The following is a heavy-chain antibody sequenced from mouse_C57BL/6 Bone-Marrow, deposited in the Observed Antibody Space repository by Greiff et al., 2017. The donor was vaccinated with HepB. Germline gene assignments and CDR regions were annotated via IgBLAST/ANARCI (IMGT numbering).Heavy chain of an antibody. CDR3: ARAYYGSSPFAY. CDR2: ISDGGSYT. D-gene: IGHD1-1*01. J-gene: IGHJ3*01. Sequence: EVQLVESGGGLVKPGGSLKLSCAASGFTFSSYAMSWVRQTPEKRLEWVATISDGGSYTYYPDNVKGRSTISRDNAKNNLYLQMSHLKSEDTAMYYCARAYYGSSPFAYWGQGTLVTVSA. CDR1: GFTFSSYA. V-gene: IGHV5-4*01.